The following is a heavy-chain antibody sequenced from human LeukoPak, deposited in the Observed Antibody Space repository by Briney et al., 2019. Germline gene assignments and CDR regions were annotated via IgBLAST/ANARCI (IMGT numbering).Heavy chain of an antibody. D-gene: IGHD1-26*01. CDR2: INPNSGGT. CDR3: ARRTLVGATHFDY. Sequence: GASVKVSCKGSGYTFTGYYMYWVRQAPGQGLEWMGWINPNSGGTNYAQKFQGRVTMTRDTSISTAYMELSRLRSDDTAVYYCARRTLVGATHFDYWGQGTLVTVSS. V-gene: IGHV1-2*02. CDR1: GYTFTGYY. J-gene: IGHJ4*02.